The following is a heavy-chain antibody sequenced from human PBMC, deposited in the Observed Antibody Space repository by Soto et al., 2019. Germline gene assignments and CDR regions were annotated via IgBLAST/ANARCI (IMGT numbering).Heavy chain of an antibody. CDR3: ARVVRDSSGYYPLDY. J-gene: IGHJ4*02. CDR1: GGTFSSYA. V-gene: IGHV1-69*13. D-gene: IGHD3-22*01. CDR2: IIPIFGTA. Sequence: GASVKVSCKASGGTFSSYAISWVRQAPGQGLEWMGGIIPIFGTANYAQKFQGRVTITADESTSTAYMELSSLRSEDTAVYYCARVVRDSSGYYPLDYWGQGTLVTVSS.